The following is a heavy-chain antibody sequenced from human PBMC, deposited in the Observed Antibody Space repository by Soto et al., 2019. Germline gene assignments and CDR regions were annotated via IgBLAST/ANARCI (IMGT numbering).Heavy chain of an antibody. CDR1: GFPFSMFA. D-gene: IGHD3-10*01. V-gene: IGHV3-23*01. J-gene: IGHJ6*02. CDR2: IRGSGGGT. CDR3: AKASGRVHYGMHV. Sequence: PGGSLRLSCAASGFPFSMFAMNWVRQAPGKGLEWVSGIRGSGGGTYYADSVKGRFTISRDDSRNMLYLEMNTLRGEDTAVYYCAKASGRVHYGMHVWGQGTTVTVLL.